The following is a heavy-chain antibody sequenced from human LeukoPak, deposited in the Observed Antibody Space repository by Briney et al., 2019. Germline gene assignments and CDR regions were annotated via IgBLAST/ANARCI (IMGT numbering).Heavy chain of an antibody. D-gene: IGHD3-10*01. CDR2: IDQDGIER. Sequence: PGVSLSLLCAAAGLSLNISCMVWAPRASGRGRVWVANIDQDGIERYSVVYVRGRFTISRENAKNSLYLQMESLRAEDTALYYCTRDRGYDVFDIWGQGTMVTVSS. CDR3: TRDRGYDVFDI. V-gene: IGHV3-7*01. J-gene: IGHJ3*02. CDR1: GLSLNISC.